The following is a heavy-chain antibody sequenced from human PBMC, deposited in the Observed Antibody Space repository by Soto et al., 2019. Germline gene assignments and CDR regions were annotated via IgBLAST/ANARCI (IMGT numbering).Heavy chain of an antibody. D-gene: IGHD2-15*01. CDR1: GYTFTNYY. CDR2: INPSGDRT. V-gene: IGHV1-46*01. CDR3: ARGGGYCSGPSCFDFDP. J-gene: IGHJ5*02. Sequence: QVQLVQSGAEVKKPGASVKVSCKASGYTFTNYYMHWVRQAPGQGLEWMGIINPSGDRTSYAPKFQGRVTMTRDPSTSPVYLELSSLRSEDTALYYCARGGGYCSGPSCFDFDPWGQGTLVTVSS.